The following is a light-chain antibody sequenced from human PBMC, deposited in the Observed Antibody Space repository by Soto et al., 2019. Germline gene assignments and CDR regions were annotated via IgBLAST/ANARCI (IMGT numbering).Light chain of an antibody. CDR3: QKYGSSPPP. J-gene: IGKJ2*01. V-gene: IGKV3-20*01. CDR2: GVS. CDR1: QSISSSY. Sequence: EIVLTQSPGTLSLSPGEGTTLSCRASQSISSSYLAWYQQKPGQAPRLLIYGVSTRATGIPDRFSGSGSGTDFPLTISRLEPEDFAVYYCQKYGSSPPPFGQGTKLEIK.